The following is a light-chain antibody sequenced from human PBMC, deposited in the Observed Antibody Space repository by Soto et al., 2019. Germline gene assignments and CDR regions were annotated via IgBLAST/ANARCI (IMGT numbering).Light chain of an antibody. CDR2: GAY. CDR1: QSVSSN. V-gene: IGKV3-15*01. CDR3: QQYNNWPIFT. Sequence: EIVMTHSPATLSVSPGERATLSCRASQSVSSNLAWYQQKPGQAPRLLIYGAYTRATGIPARFSGSGSGTEFTLTISSLQSEDFAVYYCQQYNNWPIFTFGPGTKVDIK. J-gene: IGKJ3*01.